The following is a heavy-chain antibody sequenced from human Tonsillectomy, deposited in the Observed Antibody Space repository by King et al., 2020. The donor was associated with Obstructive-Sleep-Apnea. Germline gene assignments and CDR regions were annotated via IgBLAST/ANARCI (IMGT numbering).Heavy chain of an antibody. CDR2: ISAYNCNT. J-gene: IGHJ5*02. Sequence: VQLVESGAEVKKPGASVKVSCKASGYTFTSYGISWVRQAPGQGLEWMGWISAYNCNTNYAQKLQGRVTMTTDTSTSTAYMELRSLRSDDTAVYYCAFLVKSRPNYYSSGSGDWFDPWGQGTLVTVSS. V-gene: IGHV1-18*01. CDR3: AFLVKSRPNYYSSGSGDWFDP. D-gene: IGHD3-10*01. CDR1: GYTFTSYG.